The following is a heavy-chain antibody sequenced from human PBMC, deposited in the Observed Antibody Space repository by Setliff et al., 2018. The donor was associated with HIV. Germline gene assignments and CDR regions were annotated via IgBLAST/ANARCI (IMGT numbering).Heavy chain of an antibody. Sequence: ASVKVSCKASGYTFSRYAMHWVRQAPGQRLEWMGWINAGNGNTKYSQKFQGRVSIARDTSISTAYMELSSLRSEDPAVYYCARVGSYWTQFDYWGQGTLVTVSS. CDR1: GYTFSRYA. CDR3: ARVGSYWTQFDY. CDR2: INAGNGNT. D-gene: IGHD2-15*01. J-gene: IGHJ4*01. V-gene: IGHV1-3*01.